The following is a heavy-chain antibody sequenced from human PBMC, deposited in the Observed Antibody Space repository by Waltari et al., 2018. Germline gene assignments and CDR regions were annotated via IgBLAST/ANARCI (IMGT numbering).Heavy chain of an antibody. CDR1: GGSISGNY. Sequence: QVQLQQWGAGLLKPSETLSLTCAVSGGSISGNYWSWFRQPPGTGLEWIGEINHSGSTNFSPSLKSRVIISVDTSKNQFSLKLTSVTAADTAVYYCARGPRWLQLVVWHYHGMDVWGQGTTVTVSS. CDR3: ARGPRWLQLVVWHYHGMDV. D-gene: IGHD2-2*01. J-gene: IGHJ6*02. CDR2: INHSGST. V-gene: IGHV4-34*01.